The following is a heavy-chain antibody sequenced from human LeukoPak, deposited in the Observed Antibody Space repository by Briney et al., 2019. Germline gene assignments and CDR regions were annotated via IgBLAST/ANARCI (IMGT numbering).Heavy chain of an antibody. J-gene: IGHJ4*02. CDR2: INQDGSQT. CDR1: GFTLSTFW. V-gene: IGHV3-7*01. CDR3: ARKNGLDS. Sequence: GGSLRLSYAASGFTLSTFWMSWVRQAPGKGLEWVANINQDGSQTYYVDSVKGRFTISRDNAKNSLYLQMNSPRVEDTAVYYCARKNGLDSWGQGTLVIVSS.